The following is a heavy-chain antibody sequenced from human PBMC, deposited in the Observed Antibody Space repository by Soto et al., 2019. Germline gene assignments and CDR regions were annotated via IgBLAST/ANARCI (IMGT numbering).Heavy chain of an antibody. D-gene: IGHD2-15*01. V-gene: IGHV3-33*01. CDR2: IWSDGSNK. CDR1: GFTFSSYG. J-gene: IGHJ4*02. CDR3: ARDIPAYGGFDY. Sequence: GGSLRLSCAASGFTFSSYGMHWVRQAPGKGLEWVAVIWSDGSNKYYADSVKGRFTISRDNSKNTLFLQMNSLRAEDTAVYYCARDIPAYGGFDYWGQGTLVTVSS.